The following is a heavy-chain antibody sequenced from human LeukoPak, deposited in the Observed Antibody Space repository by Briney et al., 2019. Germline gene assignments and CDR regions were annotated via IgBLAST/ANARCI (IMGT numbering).Heavy chain of an antibody. CDR3: ARDSKRPYYYYGMDV. J-gene: IGHJ6*02. CDR2: ISGDESST. CDR1: GFTFSSYW. D-gene: IGHD6-6*01. Sequence: QAGGSLRLSCAASGFTFSSYWMHWVRQAPGKGLVWVSRISGDESSTSYADSVEGRFTISRDNAKNTLYLQMNSLRAEDTAVYYCARDSKRPYYYYGMDVWGQGTTVTVSS. V-gene: IGHV3-74*01.